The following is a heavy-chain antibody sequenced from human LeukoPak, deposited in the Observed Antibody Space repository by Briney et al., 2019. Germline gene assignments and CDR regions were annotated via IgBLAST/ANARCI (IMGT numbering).Heavy chain of an antibody. Sequence: GGSLRLSCAASGFTFSSYWMHWVRQAPGKGLVWVSRINSDGSTTTYADSAKGRFTISRDNAKSTLYLQMNSLRAEDTAVYYCATASGLGIDYWGQGTLVTVSS. CDR1: GFTFSSYW. CDR2: INSDGSTT. J-gene: IGHJ4*02. D-gene: IGHD7-27*01. CDR3: ATASGLGIDY. V-gene: IGHV3-74*03.